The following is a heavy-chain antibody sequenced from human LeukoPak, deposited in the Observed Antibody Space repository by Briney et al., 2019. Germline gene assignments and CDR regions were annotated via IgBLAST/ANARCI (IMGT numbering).Heavy chain of an antibody. D-gene: IGHD6-13*01. Sequence: GRSLRLSCAASGFTFSSYGMHWVRQAPGKGLEWVAVIWYDGSNEYYVDSVKGRFTISRDNSKNTLYLQMNSLRAEDTAVYYCARDIAAAGSRYYYYGMDVWGQGTTVTVSS. CDR2: IWYDGSNE. CDR1: GFTFSSYG. V-gene: IGHV3-33*01. CDR3: ARDIAAAGSRYYYYGMDV. J-gene: IGHJ6*02.